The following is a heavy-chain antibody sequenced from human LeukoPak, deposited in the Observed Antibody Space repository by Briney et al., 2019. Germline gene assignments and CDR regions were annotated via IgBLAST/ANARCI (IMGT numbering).Heavy chain of an antibody. CDR3: ARHITRAIAEDY. Sequence: GGSLRLSCAAPGFTFSSYWMHWVRQAPGKGLVWVSRINSDGSSTNYADSVKGRFTISRDNAKNTLYLQMNSLRAEDTAVYYCARHITRAIAEDYWGQGTLVTVSS. CDR2: INSDGSST. J-gene: IGHJ4*02. D-gene: IGHD1-20*01. V-gene: IGHV3-74*01. CDR1: GFTFSSYW.